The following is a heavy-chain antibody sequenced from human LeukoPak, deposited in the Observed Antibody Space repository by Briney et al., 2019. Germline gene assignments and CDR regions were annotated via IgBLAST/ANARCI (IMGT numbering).Heavy chain of an antibody. V-gene: IGHV6-1*01. Sequence: SQTLSLTCAISGDSVSSYNVAWHWIRQSPSRGLEWLGRTYYRSKWYNDYAVSVKSRITINPDTSKNQFSLQLNSVTPEDTAVYYCARDSLDSSGYRVYYYGMDVWGQGTTVTVSS. D-gene: IGHD3-22*01. CDR3: ARDSLDSSGYRVYYYGMDV. CDR1: GDSVSSYNVA. CDR2: TYYRSKWYN. J-gene: IGHJ6*02.